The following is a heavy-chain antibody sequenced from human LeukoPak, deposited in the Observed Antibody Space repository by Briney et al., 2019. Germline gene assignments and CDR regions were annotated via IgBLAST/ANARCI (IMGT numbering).Heavy chain of an antibody. CDR1: GFLFTSYW. J-gene: IGHJ6*02. CDR2: IKENGNEQ. CDR3: AREHYCSSTSCYADYYYYYGMDV. V-gene: IGHV3-7*01. D-gene: IGHD2-2*01. Sequence: GGSLRLSCEASGFLFTSYWMSWVRQAPGKGPEWVAHIKENGNEQYYADSVKGRFTISRDNVKQSLCLQMNNLRVEDTAVYYCAREHYCSSTSCYADYYYYYGMDVWGQGATVTVSS.